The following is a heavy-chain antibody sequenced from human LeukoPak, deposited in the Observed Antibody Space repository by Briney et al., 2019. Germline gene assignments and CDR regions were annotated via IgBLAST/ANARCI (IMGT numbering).Heavy chain of an antibody. CDR3: VRGGAYCSYGSCYGSGAWFDP. V-gene: IGHV4-30-4*01. CDR1: GGSISSADYY. CDR2: IHYSGTT. Sequence: PSETLSLTCTVSGGSISSADYYWSWIRQPPGEGLEWFGYIHYSGTTYYNPSLKSRLTISVDTSKNQFSLKLSSVTAADTAVYYCVRGGAYCSYGSCYGSGAWFDPWGLGTLVTVSS. J-gene: IGHJ5*02. D-gene: IGHD2-15*01.